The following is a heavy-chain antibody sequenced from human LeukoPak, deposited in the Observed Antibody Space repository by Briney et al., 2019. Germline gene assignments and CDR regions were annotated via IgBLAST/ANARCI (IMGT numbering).Heavy chain of an antibody. CDR3: ARDSSRVFGAYNWFDP. J-gene: IGHJ5*02. CDR2: MRQDGSEK. Sequence: GGSLRLSCAASGSTFSSYWMSWVRQAPGKGLEWVANMRQDGSEKYYVDSVKGRFTISRDNAKNSLYLQMNSLRAENTAVYYCARDSSRVFGAYNWFDPWGQGTLVTVSS. V-gene: IGHV3-7*01. D-gene: IGHD3-16*01. CDR1: GSTFSSYW.